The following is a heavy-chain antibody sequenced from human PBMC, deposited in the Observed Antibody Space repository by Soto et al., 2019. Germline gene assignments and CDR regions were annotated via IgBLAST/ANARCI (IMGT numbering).Heavy chain of an antibody. CDR1: GFTFSSYA. D-gene: IGHD4-17*01. V-gene: IGHV3-23*01. Sequence: GVLRLSCAASGFTFSSYAMSWVRQAPGKGLEWVSAISGSGGSTYYADSVKGRFTISRDNSKNTLYLQMNSLRAEDTAVYYCAKPYGDYYYYGMDVWGQGTTVTVSS. CDR3: AKPYGDYYYYGMDV. J-gene: IGHJ6*02. CDR2: ISGSGGST.